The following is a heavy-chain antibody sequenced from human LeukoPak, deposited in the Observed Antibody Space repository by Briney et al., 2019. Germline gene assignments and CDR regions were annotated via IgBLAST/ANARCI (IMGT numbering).Heavy chain of an antibody. Sequence: GASVKVSCKASGYTFTSYYTNWVRQAPGQGLEWMGIINTSAGSTGYAQKFQGRVTVTRDTSTSTVYLELGSLRSEGTAVYYCARGQDYYDSGKYPADYWGRGTLVTVSS. CDR3: ARGQDYYDSGKYPADY. V-gene: IGHV1-46*01. D-gene: IGHD3-22*01. CDR2: INTSAGST. J-gene: IGHJ4*02. CDR1: GYTFTSYY.